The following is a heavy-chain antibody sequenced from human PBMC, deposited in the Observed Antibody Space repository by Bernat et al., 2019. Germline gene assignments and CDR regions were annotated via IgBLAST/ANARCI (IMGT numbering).Heavy chain of an antibody. Sequence: EVQLVESGGGLVKPGGSLRLSCAASGFTFSNAWMSWVRQAPGKGLEWVGRIKSKTDGGTTDYAAPVKGRFTISRDDSKNTLYLQMNSLKTEDTDVYYCTTVPVPYYDILTGYFFDYWGQGTLVTVSS. CDR2: IKSKTDGGTT. CDR3: TTVPVPYYDILTGYFFDY. D-gene: IGHD3-9*01. J-gene: IGHJ4*02. CDR1: GFTFSNAW. V-gene: IGHV3-15*01.